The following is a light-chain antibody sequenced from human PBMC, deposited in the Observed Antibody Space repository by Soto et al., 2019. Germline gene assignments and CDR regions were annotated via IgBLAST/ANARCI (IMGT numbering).Light chain of an antibody. V-gene: IGLV2-23*01. J-gene: IGLJ3*02. CDR3: CSYAGSRV. Sequence: QSALTQPASVSGSPGQSITISCTGTSSDVGSYNLVSWYQQHPGKAPKLMIYEGSKRPSGVSNRFSGSKSGNTASLTISGLQDEAEAADYCCSYAGSRVFGGGTKLTVL. CDR1: SSDVGSYNL. CDR2: EGS.